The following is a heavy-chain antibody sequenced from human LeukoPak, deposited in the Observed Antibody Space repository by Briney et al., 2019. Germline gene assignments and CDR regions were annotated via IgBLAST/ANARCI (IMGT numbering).Heavy chain of an antibody. J-gene: IGHJ4*02. Sequence: SETLSLTCTVSGGSISSYYWSWIRQPAGKGLEWIGRIYTSGSTNYNPSLKSRVTMSVDTSKNQFSLKLSSVTAADTAVYYCARDYDYGDYLGYYFDYWGQGTLVTVSS. CDR2: IYTSGST. CDR3: ARDYDYGDYLGYYFDY. V-gene: IGHV4-4*07. D-gene: IGHD4-17*01. CDR1: GGSISSYY.